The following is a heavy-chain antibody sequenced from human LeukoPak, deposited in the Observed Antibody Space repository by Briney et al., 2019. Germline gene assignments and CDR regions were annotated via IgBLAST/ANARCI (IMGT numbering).Heavy chain of an antibody. J-gene: IGHJ4*02. CDR1: GGSITTSSYY. Sequence: SETLSLTCTVSGGSITTSSYYWGWIRQPPGKGLEWIGSIHYSGSTYYNPSLKSRVTMSVDTSKNQFSLRLSSVTAADTAVYYCARSSRSWSTFDNWGQGTLVTVSS. CDR3: ARSSRSWSTFDN. V-gene: IGHV4-39*07. D-gene: IGHD2-2*01. CDR2: IHYSGST.